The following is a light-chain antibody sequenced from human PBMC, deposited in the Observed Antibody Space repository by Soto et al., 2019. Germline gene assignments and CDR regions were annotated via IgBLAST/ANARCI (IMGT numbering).Light chain of an antibody. CDR2: GAS. V-gene: IGKV1-17*03. Sequence: DIQMTQSPSAMSASVGDRVTITCRASQGISNYLAWFQQKPGQGTKRLIYGASNLQSGVPPRFSGSGSETEFTLTISNLQTEDIATYYWLQHNAYPFTFGQGTKLEIK. J-gene: IGKJ2*01. CDR3: LQHNAYPFT. CDR1: QGISNY.